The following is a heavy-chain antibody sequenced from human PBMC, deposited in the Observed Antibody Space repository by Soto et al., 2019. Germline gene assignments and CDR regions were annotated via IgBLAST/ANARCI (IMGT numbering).Heavy chain of an antibody. Sequence: QLQLQESGPGLVKPSETLSLTCTVSGGSISSSSYYWGWIRQPPGKGLEWIGNIYYSGSTYYNPSLQSRVTISVDTSKNQFSLRLSSVTAADTAVYYCASVSSSSAAFDYWGQGTLVTVSS. CDR1: GGSISSSSYY. D-gene: IGHD6-6*01. V-gene: IGHV4-39*01. CDR3: ASVSSSSAAFDY. J-gene: IGHJ4*02. CDR2: IYYSGST.